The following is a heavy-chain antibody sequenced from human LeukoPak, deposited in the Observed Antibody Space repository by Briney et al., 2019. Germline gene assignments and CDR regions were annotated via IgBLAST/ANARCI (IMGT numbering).Heavy chain of an antibody. V-gene: IGHV3-7*01. D-gene: IGHD3-22*01. CDR2: IDQDGGEK. CDR3: ARDRGYSTFDY. CDR1: GFTFSIYW. J-gene: IGHJ4*02. Sequence: GGSLRLSCAASGFTFSIYWMSWVRQAPGKGLEWVANIDQDGGEKNYVDSVKGRFTISRDNAKNSLYLQMNSLRAEDTAVYFCARDRGYSTFDYWGQGTLVTVSS.